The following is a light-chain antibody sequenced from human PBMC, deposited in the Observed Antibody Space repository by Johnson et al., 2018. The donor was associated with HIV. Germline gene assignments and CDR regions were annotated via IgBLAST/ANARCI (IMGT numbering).Light chain of an antibody. CDR1: SSNIGNNY. CDR2: DNN. J-gene: IGLJ1*01. V-gene: IGLV1-51*01. CDR3: GTWDSSLSSGGV. Sequence: VLTQPPSVSAAPGQKVTISCSGSSSNIGNNYVSWYQQLPGTAPKLLIYDNNKRPSGIPDRFSGSKSGTSATLGITGLQTGDEADYYCGTWDSSLSSGGVFGTGTRVTVL.